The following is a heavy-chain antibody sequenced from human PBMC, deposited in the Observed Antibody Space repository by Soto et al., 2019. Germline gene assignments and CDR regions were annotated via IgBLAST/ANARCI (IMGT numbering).Heavy chain of an antibody. V-gene: IGHV4-34*01. CDR3: ARVRWDQPWVFDY. CDR2: INHSGST. J-gene: IGHJ4*02. D-gene: IGHD1-26*01. CDR1: GGSFSGYY. Sequence: SETLSLTCAVYGGSFSGYYWSWIRQPPGKGLEWIGEINHSGSTNYNPSLKSRVTISVDTSKNQFSLKLSSVTAADTAVYYCARVRWDQPWVFDYWGQGTLVTVSS.